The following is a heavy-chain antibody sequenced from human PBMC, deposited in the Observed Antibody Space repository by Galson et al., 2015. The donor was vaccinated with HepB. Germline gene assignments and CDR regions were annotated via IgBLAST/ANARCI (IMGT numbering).Heavy chain of an antibody. D-gene: IGHD7-27*01. CDR3: ARGLGNWGNWYFDL. CDR2: IYRGGST. V-gene: IGHV3-53*01. J-gene: IGHJ2*01. CDR1: GFTVSSNY. Sequence: SLRLSCAASGFTVSSNYMSWVRQAPGKGLEWVSGIYRGGSTYYAESVKGRFTISRDNSKNTLYLQMNSLRAEDTAVYYCARGLGNWGNWYFDLWGRGTLVTVSS.